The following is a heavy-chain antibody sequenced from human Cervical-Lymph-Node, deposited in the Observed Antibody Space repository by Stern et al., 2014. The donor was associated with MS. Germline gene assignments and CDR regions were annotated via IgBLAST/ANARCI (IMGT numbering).Heavy chain of an antibody. J-gene: IGHJ6*02. V-gene: IGHV4-59*08. CDR2: IYYTGST. Sequence: QVQLQESGPGLVKPSETLSLTCTVSGGSISNYYWSWIRQPPGKGLEWIGYIYYTGSTNYNPSLKSRVTISVDTSKNQFSLKRSSVTAADTAVYYCARRRGGYYYGVDVWGQGTTVTVSS. D-gene: IGHD3-16*01. CDR3: ARRRGGYYYGVDV. CDR1: GGSISNYY.